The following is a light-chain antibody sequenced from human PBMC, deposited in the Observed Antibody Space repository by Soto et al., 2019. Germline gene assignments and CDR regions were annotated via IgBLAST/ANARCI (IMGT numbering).Light chain of an antibody. J-gene: IGLJ3*02. Sequence: QSALTQPASVSGSPGQSITISCTGTSSDVGSYNLVSWYQQHPGKAPKLMIYEGSKRPSGVSNRFSGSKSGKTASLTISGLPAEDEADYYCCSYAGSSTWVFGGGTKLTVL. CDR1: SSDVGSYNL. CDR3: CSYAGSSTWV. CDR2: EGS. V-gene: IGLV2-23*01.